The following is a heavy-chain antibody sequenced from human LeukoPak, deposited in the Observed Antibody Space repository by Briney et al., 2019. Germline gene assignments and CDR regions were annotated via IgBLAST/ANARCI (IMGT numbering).Heavy chain of an antibody. D-gene: IGHD4-23*01. V-gene: IGHV1-2*02. CDR3: ARDGNFDI. J-gene: IGHJ3*02. CDR2: FSPNGGGT. CDR1: GYTFTGYY. Sequence: ASVKVSCKASGYTFTGYYMHWVRQAPGQGLEWMGWFSPNGGGTNYAQNFQDRVTMTRDTSISTAYMELSRLRSDDTAVYYCARDGNFDIWGQGTVVTVSS.